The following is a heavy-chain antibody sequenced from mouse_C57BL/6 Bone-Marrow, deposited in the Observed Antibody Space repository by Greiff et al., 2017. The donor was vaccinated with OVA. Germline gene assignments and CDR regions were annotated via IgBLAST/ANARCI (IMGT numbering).Heavy chain of an antibody. Sequence: EVKVVESGPGMVKPSQSLSLTCTVTGYSITSGYDWHWIRHFPGNKLEWMGYISYSGSTNYNPSLKSRISITHVTSKNHFFLKLNSVTTEDTATYYCAREGLGYLYFDYWGQGTTLTVSS. J-gene: IGHJ2*01. V-gene: IGHV3-1*01. CDR1: GYSITSGYD. CDR2: ISYSGST. D-gene: IGHD2-2*01. CDR3: AREGLGYLYFDY.